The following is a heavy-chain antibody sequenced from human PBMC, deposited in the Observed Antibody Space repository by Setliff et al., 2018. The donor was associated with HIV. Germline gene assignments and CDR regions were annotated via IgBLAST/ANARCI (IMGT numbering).Heavy chain of an antibody. CDR2: INPSSGST. J-gene: IGHJ4*02. CDR3: ARSLQWGCSSTTCYVGY. CDR1: GYTFTSHH. V-gene: IGHV1-46*01. D-gene: IGHD2-2*01. Sequence: ASVKVSCKASGYTFTSHHMHWVRQAPGQGLEWMGIINPSSGSTSFAQKFQGRVTMTRDTSTSTVYMELSSLRSEDTAVYYCARSLQWGCSSTTCYVGYWGQGTLVTVSS.